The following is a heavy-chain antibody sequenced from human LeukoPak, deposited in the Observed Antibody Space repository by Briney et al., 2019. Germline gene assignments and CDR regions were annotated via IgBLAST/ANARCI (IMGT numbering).Heavy chain of an antibody. CDR1: GFTFSRYG. J-gene: IGHJ4*02. CDR3: AKEYCSNSVCHSLDY. V-gene: IGHV3-30*18. Sequence: GGSLRLSCSGTGFTFSRYGIHWVRQAPGKGLEWVAVISYDGSNKYYADSVKGRFTFSRDNSKNTLYLQMNSLRAEDTAVYYCAKEYCSNSVCHSLDYWGQGTLVTVSS. D-gene: IGHD2-8*01. CDR2: ISYDGSNK.